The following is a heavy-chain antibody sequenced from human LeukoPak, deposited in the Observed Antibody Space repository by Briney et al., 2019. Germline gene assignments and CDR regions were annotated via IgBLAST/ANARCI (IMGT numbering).Heavy chain of an antibody. V-gene: IGHV1-18*01. J-gene: IGHJ3*02. D-gene: IGHD1-26*01. CDR2: INTYNGNT. CDR1: GYTFSSYG. Sequence: GASVKVSCKASGYTFSSYGISWVRQAPGQGLEWMGWINTYNGNTNYAQKVQGRVTLTTDTSRSTAYMELRNLRSDDTAFYYCAKQGRGGSYPIGASDIWGQGTMVTVSS. CDR3: AKQGRGGSYPIGASDI.